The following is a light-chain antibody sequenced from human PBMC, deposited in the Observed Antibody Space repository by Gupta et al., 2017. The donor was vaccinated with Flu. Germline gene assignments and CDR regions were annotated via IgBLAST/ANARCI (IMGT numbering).Light chain of an antibody. CDR2: KAS. CDR1: QDIGNW. Sequence: DIQLTQSPSTLSASVGDAVIITCRASQDIGNWLAWYQQKPGAAPKLLIYKASTLQSGAPSRFSGSGSGTKFTLTINSLQPDGFATYYCQQYNYFLLTFGGGTKVEIQ. CDR3: QQYNYFLLT. V-gene: IGKV1-5*03. J-gene: IGKJ4*01.